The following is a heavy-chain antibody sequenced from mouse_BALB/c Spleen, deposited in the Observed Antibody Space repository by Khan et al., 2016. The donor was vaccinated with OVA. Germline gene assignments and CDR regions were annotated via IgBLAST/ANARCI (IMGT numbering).Heavy chain of an antibody. J-gene: IGHJ4*01. V-gene: IGHV3-2*02. CDR1: GYSITSDYA. CDR3: ARDGSRYNYAMDY. Sequence: VQLKESGPGLVKPSQSLSLTCTVTGYSITSDYAWNWIRQFPGNKLEWMGYISYSGSTNYNPALKSRISITRHTSKNQFFLQLNSVTTEDTATYYCARDGSRYNYAMDYWGQGTSVTVSS. D-gene: IGHD2-3*01. CDR2: ISYSGST.